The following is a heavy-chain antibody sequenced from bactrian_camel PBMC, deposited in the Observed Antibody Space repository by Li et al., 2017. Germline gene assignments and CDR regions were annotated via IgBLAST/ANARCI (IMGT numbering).Heavy chain of an antibody. V-gene: IGHV3S53*01. Sequence: HVQLVESGGGSVQAGGSLKLSCIVHGYIFSTCGMGWFRQAPGKDREGVAHLDTDGSTTYADSVKGRFTISKDNAKNTLYLQMNALELEDAAMYYCHPCYTDFDYWGQGTQVTVS. CDR2: LDTDGST. CDR1: GYIFSTCG. J-gene: IGHJ4*01. CDR3: HPCYTDFDY. D-gene: IGHD3*01.